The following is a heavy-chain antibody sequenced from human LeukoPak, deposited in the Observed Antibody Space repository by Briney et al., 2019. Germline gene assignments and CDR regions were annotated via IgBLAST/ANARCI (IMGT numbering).Heavy chain of an antibody. CDR1: GGSISSSSYF. Sequence: PSETLSLTCAVSGGSISSSSYFWGWIRQPPGKGLEWIGSIYYSGSTYYSTSLKSRVTISVDTSRNQFSLKLSSVTAADTAVYYCASLAVAGLSEGYWGQGTLVTVSP. J-gene: IGHJ4*02. V-gene: IGHV4-39*01. CDR2: IYYSGST. D-gene: IGHD6-19*01. CDR3: ASLAVAGLSEGY.